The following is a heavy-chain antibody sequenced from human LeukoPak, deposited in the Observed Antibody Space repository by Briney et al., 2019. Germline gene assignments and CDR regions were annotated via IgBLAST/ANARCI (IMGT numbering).Heavy chain of an antibody. Sequence: GGTLRLSCEVSGFTFSDFAMNWVRQTPGKGLEWVSSISRDSRHIYYADSMKGRFTVTRDNGKNSLFLQMNSLRAEDTAVYYCSGELTWFDPWGQGALVAVSS. V-gene: IGHV3-21*01. CDR1: GFTFSDFA. CDR3: SGELTWFDP. D-gene: IGHD2-8*01. CDR2: ISRDSRHI. J-gene: IGHJ5*02.